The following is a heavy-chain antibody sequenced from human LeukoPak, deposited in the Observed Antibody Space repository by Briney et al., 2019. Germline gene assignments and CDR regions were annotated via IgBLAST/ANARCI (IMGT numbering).Heavy chain of an antibody. J-gene: IGHJ4*02. CDR2: ISSSSSYI. Sequence: GGSLRLSCAASGFTFSSYSMNWVRQAPGKGLEWVSSISSSSSYIYYADSVKGRFTISRDNAKNSLYLQMNSLRAEDTAVYYCAREPRSCNSTRRPWCAYWGQGTLVTGSS. D-gene: IGHD2-2*01. V-gene: IGHV3-21*01. CDR1: GFTFSSYS. CDR3: AREPRSCNSTRRPWCAY.